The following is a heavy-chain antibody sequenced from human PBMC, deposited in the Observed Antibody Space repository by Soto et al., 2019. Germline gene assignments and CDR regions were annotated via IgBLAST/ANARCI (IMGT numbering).Heavy chain of an antibody. V-gene: IGHV4-34*01. D-gene: IGHD3-3*01. CDR2: INHSGST. J-gene: IGHJ6*02. CDR3: ARWGKYDCGSGYRNYYYGMDV. Sequence: SETLSLTCAVYGGSFSGYYWSWIRQPPGKGLEWIGEINHSGSTNYNPSLKSRVTISVDTSKNQFSLKLSSVTAADTAVYYCARWGKYDCGSGYRNYYYGMDVWGQGTTVTVSS. CDR1: GGSFSGYY.